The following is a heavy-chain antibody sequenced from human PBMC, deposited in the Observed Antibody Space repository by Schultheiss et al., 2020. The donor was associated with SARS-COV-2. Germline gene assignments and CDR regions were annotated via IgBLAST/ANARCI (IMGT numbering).Heavy chain of an antibody. J-gene: IGHJ4*02. CDR2: ISSSSSYT. V-gene: IGHV3-21*05. CDR1: GFTFNRDA. D-gene: IGHD6-25*01. CDR3: ARDDVSGYFDY. Sequence: GGSLRLSCAASGFTFNRDAMIWVRQAPGRGLEWVSYISSSSSYTNYADSVKGRFTISRDNAKNSLYLQMNSLRAEDTAVYYCARDDVSGYFDYWGQGTLVTVSS.